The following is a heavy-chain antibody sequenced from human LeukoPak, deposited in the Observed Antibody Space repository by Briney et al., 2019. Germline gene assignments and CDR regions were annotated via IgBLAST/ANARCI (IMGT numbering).Heavy chain of an antibody. J-gene: IGHJ6*03. V-gene: IGHV5-51*01. CDR1: GYSFTSYW. CDR3: ARHGPSSEGFADYYYYYYMDV. CDR2: IYPGDSDT. Sequence: GESLKISCKGSGYSFTSYWIGWVRQMPGKGLEWMGIIYPGDSDTRYSPSFQGQVTISADKSISTAYLQWSSLKASDTAMYYCARHGPSSEGFADYYYYYYMDVWGKGTTVTVCS.